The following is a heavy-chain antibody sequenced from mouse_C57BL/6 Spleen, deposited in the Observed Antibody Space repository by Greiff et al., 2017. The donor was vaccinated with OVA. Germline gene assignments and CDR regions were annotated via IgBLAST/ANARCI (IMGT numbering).Heavy chain of an antibody. J-gene: IGHJ2*01. CDR2: INPNNGGT. V-gene: IGHV1-26*01. CDR1: GYTFTDYY. CDR3: ARGGYVGGYFDY. D-gene: IGHD1-1*02. Sequence: EVQLQQSGPELVKPGASVKISCKASGYTFTDYYMNWVKQSHGKSLEWIGDINPNNGGTSYNQKFKGKATLTVDKSSSTAYMELRSLTSEDSAVYYCARGGYVGGYFDYWGQGTTLTVSS.